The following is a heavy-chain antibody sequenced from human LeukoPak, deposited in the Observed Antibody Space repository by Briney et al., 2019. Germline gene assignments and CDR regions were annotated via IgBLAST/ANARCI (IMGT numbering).Heavy chain of an antibody. CDR2: IYYTEST. Sequence: SETLSLTCTVSGDSISSSSYSWGWIRQPPRKGLEWIGSIYYTESTYYSPSLKSRVTISVDTSQNQFSLNLSSVTAADTAVYYCARRKPSGSGWLFDYWGQGTLVTVSS. D-gene: IGHD6-19*01. V-gene: IGHV4-39*01. CDR3: ARRKPSGSGWLFDY. J-gene: IGHJ4*02. CDR1: GDSISSSSYS.